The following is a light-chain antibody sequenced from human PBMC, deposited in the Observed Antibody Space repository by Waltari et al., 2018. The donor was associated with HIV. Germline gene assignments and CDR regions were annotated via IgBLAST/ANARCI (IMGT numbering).Light chain of an antibody. Sequence: EIVLTQSPGTLSLSPGERATLSCRVSQSVYSSYLDRYKQKPGQAPRLRIYSTTSRTTSIPNRCSSSGSRTDLTLTISRLEPEDFALYYCQHDGNLPITFGQGTRLEIK. CDR2: STT. J-gene: IGKJ5*01. V-gene: IGKV3-20*01. CDR3: QHDGNLPIT. CDR1: QSVYSSY.